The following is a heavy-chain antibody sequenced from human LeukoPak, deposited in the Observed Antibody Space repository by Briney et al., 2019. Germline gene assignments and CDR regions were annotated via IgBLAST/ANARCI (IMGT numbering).Heavy chain of an antibody. J-gene: IGHJ4*02. V-gene: IGHV3-21*01. CDR2: ISSSSSYI. CDR1: GFTFSSYS. Sequence: GGSLRLSCAASGFTFSSYSMNWVRQAPGKGLEWVSSISSSSSYIYYADSVKGRFTISRDNAKNTLYLQMNSLRAEDTAVYYCARGRSPFGGVIVDYWGQGTLVTVSS. D-gene: IGHD3-16*02. CDR3: ARGRSPFGGVIVDY.